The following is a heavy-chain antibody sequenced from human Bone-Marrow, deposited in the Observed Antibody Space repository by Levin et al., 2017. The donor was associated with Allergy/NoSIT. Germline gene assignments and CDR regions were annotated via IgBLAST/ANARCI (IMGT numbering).Heavy chain of an antibody. V-gene: IGHV3-64D*06. D-gene: IGHD6-19*01. J-gene: IGHJ4*02. CDR2: IWTTGDGT. CDR3: VKGSSAWFFLDY. Sequence: GGSLRLSCSVSGFTFSSYVMHWVRQAPGKGLEYVSAIWTTGDGTYYADSVKGRFTISRDNSKSTLYLQMSGLRVEDTAVYYCVKGSSAWFFLDYWGQGALVTVSS. CDR1: GFTFSSYV.